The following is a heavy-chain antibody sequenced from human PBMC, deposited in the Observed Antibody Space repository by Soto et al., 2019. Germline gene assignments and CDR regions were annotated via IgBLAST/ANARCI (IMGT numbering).Heavy chain of an antibody. CDR3: VRHTKNPRRAVGASGYYSAMDV. V-gene: IGHV5-51*01. D-gene: IGHD6-19*01. J-gene: IGHJ6*02. Sequence: GESLKISCQGSGYSFANYWSGWVRQMPRKGLEWMGNISPSDSDTRYSPSFQGQVTFSADKSITPVYFQWRSPKASDTAIYYCVRHTKNPRRAVGASGYYSAMDVWGQGTTVTVSS. CDR2: ISPSDSDT. CDR1: GYSFANYW.